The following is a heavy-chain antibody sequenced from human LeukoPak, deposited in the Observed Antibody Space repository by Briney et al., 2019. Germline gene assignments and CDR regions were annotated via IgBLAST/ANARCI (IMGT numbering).Heavy chain of an antibody. Sequence: SVNVSWKASGGTFSSHDISWVRQAPGQGIVWMGGIIPIFGTANYAQKFQGRVTITADESTSTAYMELSSLRSEDTAVYYCARNPDIVGTLNYFDYWGQGTLVTVSS. CDR1: GGTFSSHD. CDR3: ARNPDIVGTLNYFDY. J-gene: IGHJ4*02. CDR2: IIPIFGTA. V-gene: IGHV1-69*13. D-gene: IGHD5-12*01.